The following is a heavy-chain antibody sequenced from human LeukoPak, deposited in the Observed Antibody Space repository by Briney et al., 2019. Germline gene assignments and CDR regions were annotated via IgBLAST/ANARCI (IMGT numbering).Heavy chain of an antibody. CDR1: GYTFTSYG. D-gene: IGHD6-6*01. CDR2: ISAYNGNT. V-gene: IGHV1-18*01. J-gene: IGHJ3*02. CDR3: VRDNPFVYSSSQHALDI. Sequence: ASVKVSCKASGYTFTSYGISWVRQAPGQGLEWMGWISAYNGNTNYAQKLQGRVTMTTDTSTSTAYLELRSLRSDDTAVYYCVRDNPFVYSSSQHALDIWGRGTIVTVSS.